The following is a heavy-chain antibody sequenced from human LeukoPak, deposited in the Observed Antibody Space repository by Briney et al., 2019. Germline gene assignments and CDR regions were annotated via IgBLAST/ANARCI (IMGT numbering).Heavy chain of an antibody. Sequence: RASVKVSCKASGGTFSSYAISWVRQAPGQGLEWMGGIIPIFGTANYAQKFQGRVTITADESTSTAYMELSSLRSEDTAVYYCARGSYGSPPNYYYYYMDVWGKGTTVTASS. CDR1: GGTFSSYA. CDR3: ARGSYGSPPNYYYYYMDV. D-gene: IGHD5-18*01. J-gene: IGHJ6*03. V-gene: IGHV1-69*01. CDR2: IIPIFGTA.